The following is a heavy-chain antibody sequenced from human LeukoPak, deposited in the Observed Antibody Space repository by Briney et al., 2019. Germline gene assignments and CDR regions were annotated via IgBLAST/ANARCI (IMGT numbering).Heavy chain of an antibody. D-gene: IGHD3-9*01. V-gene: IGHV4-30-2*01. Sequence: SQTLSLTCTVSGGSISSGGYYWSWIRQPPGKGLGWIGYIYHSGSTYYNPSLKSRVTISVDRSKNQFSLKLSSVTAADTAVYYCASFTISFDAFDIWGQGTMVTVSS. CDR2: IYHSGST. J-gene: IGHJ3*02. CDR3: ASFTISFDAFDI. CDR1: GGSISSGGYY.